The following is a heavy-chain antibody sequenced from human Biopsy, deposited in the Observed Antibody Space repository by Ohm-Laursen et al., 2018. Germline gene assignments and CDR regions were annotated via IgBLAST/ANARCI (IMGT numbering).Heavy chain of an antibody. J-gene: IGHJ6*02. CDR1: EFTFSGYS. V-gene: IGHV3-48*04. Sequence: SLRLSCAASEFTFSGYSMNWVRQAPGRGLEWVSYINVYSNKKYYADSVKGRFIVSRDNDKNSLYLQMNSLRAEDTAVYHCARSPGRDRMDVWGQGTTVTVSS. CDR3: ARSPGRDRMDV. CDR2: INVYSNKK. D-gene: IGHD1-14*01.